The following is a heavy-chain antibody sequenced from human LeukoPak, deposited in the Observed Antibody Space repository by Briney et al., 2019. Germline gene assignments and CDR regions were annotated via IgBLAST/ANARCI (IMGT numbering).Heavy chain of an antibody. V-gene: IGHV4-34*01. CDR2: INHSGST. Sequence: SETLSLTCAVYGGSFSGYYWSWIRQPPGKGLEWIGEINHSGSTNYNPSLKSRVTISVDTSKNQFSLKLSSVTAADTAVYYCARDPLGLGAFDIWGQGTMVTVSS. J-gene: IGHJ3*02. D-gene: IGHD7-27*01. CDR3: ARDPLGLGAFDI. CDR1: GGSFSGYY.